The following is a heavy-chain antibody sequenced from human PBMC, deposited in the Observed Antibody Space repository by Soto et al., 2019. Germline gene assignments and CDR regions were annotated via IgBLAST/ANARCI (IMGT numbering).Heavy chain of an antibody. CDR3: TTRTARYGDYAIDYYGMDV. V-gene: IGHV4-4*07. Sequence: SETLSLTCTVSGGPISSYYWSWIRQPAGKGLEWIGRIYTSGSTNYNPSLKSRVTMSVDTSKNQFSLKLSSVTAEDTAVYYCTTRTARYGDYAIDYYGMDVWGQGTTVTVSS. CDR2: IYTSGST. J-gene: IGHJ6*02. D-gene: IGHD4-17*01. CDR1: GGPISSYY.